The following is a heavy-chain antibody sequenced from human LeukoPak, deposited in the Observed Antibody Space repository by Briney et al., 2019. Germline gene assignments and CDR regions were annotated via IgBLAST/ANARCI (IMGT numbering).Heavy chain of an antibody. D-gene: IGHD1-1*01. Sequence: GGSLRLSCAASGFTFSSYAMSWVRQAPGKGLEWVSAISGSGSSTYYADSVKGRFTISRDNSKNTLYLQMNSLRAEDTAVYYCAKDQRSLEAGWFDPWGQGTLVTVSS. V-gene: IGHV3-23*01. CDR1: GFTFSSYA. CDR3: AKDQRSLEAGWFDP. CDR2: ISGSGSST. J-gene: IGHJ5*02.